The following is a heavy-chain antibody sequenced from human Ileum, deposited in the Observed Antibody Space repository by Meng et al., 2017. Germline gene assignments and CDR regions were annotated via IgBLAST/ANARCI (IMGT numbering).Heavy chain of an antibody. J-gene: IGHJ1*01. CDR1: GYTFTSHY. D-gene: IGHD6-19*01. Sequence: ARFVQSWAEVKKPGASVKVSCKASGYTFTSHYIHWWRQAPGQGLEWMGWINGGTGNTEYSQNFQGRITFTRDTAASTVYMELSSLRSEDTAVFYCARVAVTGIGYFQYWGQGTLVTVSS. CDR3: ARVAVTGIGYFQY. V-gene: IGHV1-3*01. CDR2: INGGTGNT.